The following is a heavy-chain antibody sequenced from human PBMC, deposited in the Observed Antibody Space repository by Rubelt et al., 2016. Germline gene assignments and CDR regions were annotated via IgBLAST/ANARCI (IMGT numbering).Heavy chain of an antibody. D-gene: IGHD3-22*01. CDR2: IKRKTDGGTT. J-gene: IGHJ5*01. V-gene: IGHV3-15*01. CDR1: GFTFSNAW. Sequence: SLRLSCAASGFTFSNAWMSWVRQAPGKGLEWVGRIKRKTDGGTTDYAAPVKGRFTISRDDPKNTLYLQMNSLKTEDTAVYYCTTDRYYYDSSGFPWFDPWGQGNLVTVSS. CDR3: TTDRYYYDSSGFPWFDP.